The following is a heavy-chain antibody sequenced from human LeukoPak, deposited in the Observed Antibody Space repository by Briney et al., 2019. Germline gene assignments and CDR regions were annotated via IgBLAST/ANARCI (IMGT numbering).Heavy chain of an antibody. J-gene: IGHJ4*02. Sequence: PGGSLRLSCAASGFTFSSYAMSWVRQAPGKGLEWVGFIRSNTFGGTGEYAASVKGRFTISRDDSKSIAYLQMNSLKTEDTAVYYCSRDQYKYNYGSGSSGLFDYWGQGTLVTVSS. CDR3: SRDQYKYNYGSGSSGLFDY. CDR1: GFTFSSYA. D-gene: IGHD3-10*01. V-gene: IGHV3-49*04. CDR2: IRSNTFGGTG.